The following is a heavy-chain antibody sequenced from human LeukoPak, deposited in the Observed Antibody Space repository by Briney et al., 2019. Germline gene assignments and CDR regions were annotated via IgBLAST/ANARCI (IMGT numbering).Heavy chain of an antibody. V-gene: IGHV4-34*01. CDR1: GGSFSGYY. J-gene: IGHJ5*02. CDR2: INHSGST. D-gene: IGHD2-2*01. Sequence: SETLSLTCAVYGGSFSGYYWSWIRQPPGKGLEWIGEINHSGSTNYNPSLKSRVTISVDTSKNQFSLKLSSVTAADTAVYYCARAGTGGSEGLHCSSTSCYFDPWGQGTLVTVSS. CDR3: ARAGTGGSEGLHCSSTSCYFDP.